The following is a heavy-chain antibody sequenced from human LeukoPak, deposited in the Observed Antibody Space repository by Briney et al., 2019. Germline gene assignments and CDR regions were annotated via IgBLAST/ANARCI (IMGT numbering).Heavy chain of an antibody. CDR1: GFTFRSYW. V-gene: IGHV3-7*01. J-gene: IGHJ4*02. CDR3: AREYCSSTSRYFFDY. Sequence: GGSLRLSCAASGFTFRSYWMSWVRQAPGKGLEWVANIKQDGSEKYYVDSVKGRFTISRDNAKNSLYLQMNSLRAEDTAVYYCAREYCSSTSRYFFDYWGQGTLVTVSS. CDR2: IKQDGSEK. D-gene: IGHD2-2*01.